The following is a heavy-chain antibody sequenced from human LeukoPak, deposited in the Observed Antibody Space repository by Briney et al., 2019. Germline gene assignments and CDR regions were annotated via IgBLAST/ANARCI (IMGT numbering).Heavy chain of an antibody. CDR3: TTTVTTYYYYGMDV. CDR1: GFTFSSYA. CDR2: ISGSGGST. Sequence: GGSLRLSCAASGFTFSSYAMSWVRQAPGKGLEWVSAISGSGGSTYYADSVKGRFTISRDNSKNTLYLQMNSLKTEDTAVYYCTTTVTTYYYYGMDVWGQGTTVTVSS. V-gene: IGHV3-23*01. D-gene: IGHD4-17*01. J-gene: IGHJ6*02.